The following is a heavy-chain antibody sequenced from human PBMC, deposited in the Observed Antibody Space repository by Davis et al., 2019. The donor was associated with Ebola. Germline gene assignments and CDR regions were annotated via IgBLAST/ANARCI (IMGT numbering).Heavy chain of an antibody. Sequence: ASVKVSCKASGYAFTNYYMHWVRQAPGQGLEWLGIINPSGGSTNYAQKFQGRVTMTRDTSTTTVSMELSSLRTDDTAVYYCARGGYCSGGRCRRWFDPWGQGTLVTGSS. CDR3: ARGGYCSGGRCRRWFDP. J-gene: IGHJ5*02. V-gene: IGHV1-46*01. CDR1: GYAFTNYY. CDR2: INPSGGST. D-gene: IGHD2-15*01.